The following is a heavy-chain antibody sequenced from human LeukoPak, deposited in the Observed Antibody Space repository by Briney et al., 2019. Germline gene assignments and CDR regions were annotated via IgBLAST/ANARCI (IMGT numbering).Heavy chain of an antibody. J-gene: IGHJ4*02. Sequence: PGGCLRLSCAASGFTFSSYEMNWVRQAPGKGLEWVSYISSSGSTIYYADSVKGRFTISRDNAKNSLYLQMNSLRAEDTAVYYCARDLTGNVFDYWGQGTLVTLSS. CDR3: ARDLTGNVFDY. CDR2: ISSSGSTI. D-gene: IGHD7-27*01. V-gene: IGHV3-48*03. CDR1: GFTFSSYE.